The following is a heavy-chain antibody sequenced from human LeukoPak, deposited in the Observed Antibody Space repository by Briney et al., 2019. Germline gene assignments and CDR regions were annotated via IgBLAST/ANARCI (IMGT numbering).Heavy chain of an antibody. CDR2: INDSGST. V-gene: IGHV4-34*01. D-gene: IGHD7-27*01. J-gene: IGHJ4*02. Sequence: SETLSLTCAVYSGSFSGYYWSWIRQPPGKGLEWIGEINDSGSTNYNPSLKSRVTISVDTSKNQFSLKLSSVTAADTAVYYCARAGTGDRSAVFDYWGQEILVTVSS. CDR3: ARAGTGDRSAVFDY. CDR1: SGSFSGYY.